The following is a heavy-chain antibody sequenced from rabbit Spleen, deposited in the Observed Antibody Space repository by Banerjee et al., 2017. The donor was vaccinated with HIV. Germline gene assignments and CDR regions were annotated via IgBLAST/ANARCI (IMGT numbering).Heavy chain of an antibody. Sequence: QEQLEESGGDLVKPGASLTLTCTASGVSFTNNNYMCWVRQAPGKGLEWIACIDTGRSGFTYFASWAKGRFTISKTSSTTVTLQMTSLTAADTATYFCARDTSSSFSSYGMDLWGQGTLVTVS. CDR1: GVSFTNNNY. V-gene: IGHV1S45*01. J-gene: IGHJ6*01. D-gene: IGHD1-1*01. CDR2: IDTGRSGFT. CDR3: ARDTSSSFSSYGMDL.